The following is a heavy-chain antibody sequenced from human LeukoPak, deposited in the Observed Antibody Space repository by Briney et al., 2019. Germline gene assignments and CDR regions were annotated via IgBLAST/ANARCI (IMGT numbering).Heavy chain of an antibody. Sequence: GRSLRLSCAASGFTFSSYGMHWVRQAPGKGLEWVAVISYDGSNKYYADSVKGRFTTSRDNSKNTLYLQMNSLRAEGTAVYYCAKDSVVVPAALDYWGQGTLVTVSS. CDR1: GFTFSSYG. D-gene: IGHD2-2*01. V-gene: IGHV3-30*18. CDR2: ISYDGSNK. CDR3: AKDSVVVPAALDY. J-gene: IGHJ4*02.